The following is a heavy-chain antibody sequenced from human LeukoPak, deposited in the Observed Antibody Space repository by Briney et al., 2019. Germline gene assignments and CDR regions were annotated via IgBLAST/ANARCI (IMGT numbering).Heavy chain of an antibody. D-gene: IGHD2-2*01. V-gene: IGHV4-59*01. CDR1: GGSISSYY. Sequence: NPSETLSLTCTVSGGSISSYYWSWIRQPPGKGLEWIGYIYYSGSTNYNPSLKSRVTISVDTSKNQFSLKLSSVTAADTAVYYCARGLPNDDAFDIWGQGTMGTVSS. CDR3: ARGLPNDDAFDI. CDR2: IYYSGST. J-gene: IGHJ3*02.